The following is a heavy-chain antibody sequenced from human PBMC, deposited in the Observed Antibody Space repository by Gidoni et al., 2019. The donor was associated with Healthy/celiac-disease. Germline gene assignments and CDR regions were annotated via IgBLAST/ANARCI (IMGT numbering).Heavy chain of an antibody. CDR1: GGSFSGYY. D-gene: IGHD3-22*01. Sequence: QVQLQQWGSGLFKPSETLYITCAVYGGSFSGYYWSWIRQPPGKGLEWIGEINQSGRTNYNPSIKSRVKIAVDTSKNKFSLKLSSVTAADTAVYYCARTKGRYDSSGYPYYYWGQGTLVTVSS. CDR3: ARTKGRYDSSGYPYYY. J-gene: IGHJ4*02. V-gene: IGHV4-34*01. CDR2: INQSGRT.